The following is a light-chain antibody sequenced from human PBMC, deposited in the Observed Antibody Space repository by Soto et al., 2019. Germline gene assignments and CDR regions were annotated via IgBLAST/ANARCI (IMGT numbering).Light chain of an antibody. J-gene: IGKJ5*01. CDR3: QQFNSYART. CDR1: QTVSSW. Sequence: MQMAESAYTLAPSIGDRITITIRASQTVSSWLAWYQQKPGKAPKLLIYDASSLQSGVPSRFSGSGPGTEFTLTIRCLHPDDFATYFCQQFNSYARTFGQGTRLEIK. V-gene: IGKV1-5*01. CDR2: DAS.